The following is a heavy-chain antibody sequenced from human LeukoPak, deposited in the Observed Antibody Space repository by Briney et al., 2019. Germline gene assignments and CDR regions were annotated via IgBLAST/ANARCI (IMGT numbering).Heavy chain of an antibody. CDR3: ARGVAGIFDY. CDR1: GFTFSSYD. Sequence: PGGSLRLSCAASGFTFSSYDMHWVRQATGKGLEWVSAIGTAGDTYYPGSVKCRFTISRENAKNSLYLQMNSLRAEDTAVYYCARGVAGIFDYWGQGTLVTVSS. D-gene: IGHD6-19*01. CDR2: IGTAGDT. V-gene: IGHV3-13*01. J-gene: IGHJ4*02.